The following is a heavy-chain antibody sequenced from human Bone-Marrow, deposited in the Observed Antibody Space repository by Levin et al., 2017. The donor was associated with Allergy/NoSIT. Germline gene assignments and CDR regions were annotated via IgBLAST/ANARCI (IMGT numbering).Heavy chain of an antibody. D-gene: IGHD3/OR15-3a*01. Sequence: SSETLSLTCTVSGGSISGYYWSWIRQPPGKELEWIAYIYNSATTNYSPSLKSRLSISVDTSRNQISLKLSSVTAADTAVYYCARLGPPASYAFDIWGQGTMVTVSS. V-gene: IGHV4-59*01. CDR2: IYNSATT. CDR1: GGSISGYY. CDR3: ARLGPPASYAFDI. J-gene: IGHJ3*02.